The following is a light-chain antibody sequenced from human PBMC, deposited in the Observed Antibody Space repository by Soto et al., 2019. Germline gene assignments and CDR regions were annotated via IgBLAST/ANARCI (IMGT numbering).Light chain of an antibody. V-gene: IGKV3-20*01. Sequence: EMVLTQSPSTLSLSLGERATLSCRTSQRINNNYLAWYQQKPGQAPRLLIYGASSRASGIPDRFSGSGSGTDFTLSISRLEPEDFAVYYCQQYSSLWTFGQGTKVDIK. CDR1: QRINNNY. CDR3: QQYSSLWT. CDR2: GAS. J-gene: IGKJ1*01.